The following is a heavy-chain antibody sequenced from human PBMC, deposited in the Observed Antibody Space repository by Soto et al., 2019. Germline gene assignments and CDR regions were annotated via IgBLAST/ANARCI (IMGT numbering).Heavy chain of an antibody. Sequence: ELQLVESGGGLVQPGGSLRLSCAASGFTFSNYEMHWVRQAPGKGLEWVSGIGVAGDKYYPGSLMGRFTISRDNVENSLYLDMNSLRAGDTAVYYCVRGHCTSMNCYGLGNPTSGTENIYGVDVWGQGTSVTVSS. D-gene: IGHD1-1*01. V-gene: IGHV3-13*04. J-gene: IGHJ6*02. CDR3: VRGHCTSMNCYGLGNPTSGTENIYGVDV. CDR2: IGVAGDK. CDR1: GFTFSNYE.